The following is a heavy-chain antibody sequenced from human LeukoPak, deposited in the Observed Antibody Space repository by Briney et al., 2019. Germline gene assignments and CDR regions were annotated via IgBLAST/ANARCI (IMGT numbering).Heavy chain of an antibody. D-gene: IGHD6-25*01. CDR1: GFTFSSYS. CDR3: ARETAITPYYFDY. J-gene: IGHJ4*02. CDR2: ISSSSSYI. V-gene: IGHV3-21*01. Sequence: GGSLGLSCAASGFTFSSYSMNWVRQAPGKGLEWVSSISSSSSYIYYADSVKGRFTISRDNAKNSLYLQMNSLRAEDTAVYYCARETAITPYYFDYWGQGTLVTVSS.